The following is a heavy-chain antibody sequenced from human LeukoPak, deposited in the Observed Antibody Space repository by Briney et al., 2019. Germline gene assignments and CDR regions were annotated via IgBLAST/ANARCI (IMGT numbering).Heavy chain of an antibody. CDR3: APFSAVTHYYFDH. CDR2: ISPDSGYI. CDR1: GFTFSSHS. J-gene: IGHJ4*02. V-gene: IGHV3-21*01. Sequence: GGSLRLSCAASGFTFSSHSLMWVRQAPGKGLEWVSSISPDSGYIYYADSVKGRFTISRDNAENSLFLQMNSLGAEDTAVYYCAPFSAVTHYYFDHWGQGTLVTVSS. D-gene: IGHD6-13*01.